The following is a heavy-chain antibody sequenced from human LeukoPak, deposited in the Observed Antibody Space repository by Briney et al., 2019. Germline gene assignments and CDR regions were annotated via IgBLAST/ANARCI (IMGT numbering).Heavy chain of an antibody. J-gene: IGHJ4*02. Sequence: SVKVSCKASGGTFSSYAISWVRQAPGQGLEWMGRIIPIIGTANYAQKFQGRVTITTDESMSTAYMELSSLRSEDTAVYYCARDSQWELLPHFDYWGQGTLVTVSS. D-gene: IGHD1-26*01. CDR3: ARDSQWELLPHFDY. CDR2: IIPIIGTA. CDR1: GGTFSSYA. V-gene: IGHV1-69*05.